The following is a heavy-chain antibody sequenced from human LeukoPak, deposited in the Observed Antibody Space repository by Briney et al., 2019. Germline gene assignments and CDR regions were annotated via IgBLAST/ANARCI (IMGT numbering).Heavy chain of an antibody. J-gene: IGHJ5*01. CDR1: GFTFSSYS. CDR3: ARADS. V-gene: IGHV3-21*01. CDR2: ISSSSTYM. Sequence: GGSLRLSCAASGFTFSSYSINWVHQAPGKGLEWVSSISSSSTYMYYADSVKGRFTISRDNAKNSLYLQMNSLRAEDTAVYYCARADSWGQGTLVTVSS.